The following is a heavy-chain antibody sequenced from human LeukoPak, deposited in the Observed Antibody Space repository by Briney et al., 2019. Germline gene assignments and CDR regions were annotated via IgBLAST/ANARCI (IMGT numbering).Heavy chain of an antibody. CDR3: ARHVIVGATTSFDY. CDR1: GDSIKSRGYYY. Sequence: SETLSLICNVSGDSIKSRGYYYWGWIRQPPGKGLEWIGSMYYSGSTYYNPSLKSRVTISVDTSKNQFSLKLSSVTAADTAVYYCARHVIVGATTSFDYWGQGTLVTVSS. D-gene: IGHD1-26*01. V-gene: IGHV4-39*01. CDR2: MYYSGST. J-gene: IGHJ4*02.